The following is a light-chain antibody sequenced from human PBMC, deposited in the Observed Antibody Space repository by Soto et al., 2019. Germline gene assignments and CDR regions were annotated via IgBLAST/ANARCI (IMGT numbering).Light chain of an antibody. CDR3: LLYYGGAYV. CDR2: STN. CDR1: TGAVTSGHY. J-gene: IGLJ1*01. V-gene: IGLV7-43*01. Sequence: QAVVTQEPSLTVSPGGTVTLTCASSTGAVTSGHYPNGFQQQPGHAPRALIYSTNNKHSWTPARFSGSLLGGKAALTLSAVQPEDEAEYFCLLYYGGAYVFGTGTKVPVL.